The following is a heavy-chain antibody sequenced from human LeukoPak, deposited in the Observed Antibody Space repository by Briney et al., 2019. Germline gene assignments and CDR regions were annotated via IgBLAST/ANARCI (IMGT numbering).Heavy chain of an antibody. CDR1: GGSFSGYY. CDR2: INHSGST. Sequence: SETLSLTCAVYGGSFSGYYWSWIRQPPGKGLEWIGEINHSGSTNYNPSLKSRVTISVDTSKNQFSLKLSSVTAADTAVYYCASEYASRVKNWFDPWGRGTLVTVSS. J-gene: IGHJ5*02. D-gene: IGHD3-10*01. V-gene: IGHV4-34*01. CDR3: ASEYASRVKNWFDP.